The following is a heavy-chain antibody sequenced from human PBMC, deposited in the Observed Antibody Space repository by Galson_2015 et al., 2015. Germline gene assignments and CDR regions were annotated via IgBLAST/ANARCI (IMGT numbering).Heavy chain of an antibody. CDR1: GDSVSSNSAA. Sequence: CAISGDSVSSNSAAWNWIRQSPSRGLEWLGRTSYRSKWYTDYAVSVKSRITINPDTSRNQFSLQLNSVTPEDTAVYYCARVYTSAPYWAEGYWGQGSLDPVSS. CDR3: ARVYTSAPYWAEGY. J-gene: IGHJ4*02. CDR2: TSYRSKWYT. D-gene: IGHD2-21*01. V-gene: IGHV6-1*01.